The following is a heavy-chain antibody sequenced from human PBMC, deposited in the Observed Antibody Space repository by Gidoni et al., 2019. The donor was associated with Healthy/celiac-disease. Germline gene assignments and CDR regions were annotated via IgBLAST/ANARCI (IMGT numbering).Heavy chain of an antibody. Sequence: EVQLVESGGGLVKPGGSLRLSCAASGFTFSSYRMNWVRQAPGQGLEWVSSISSSSSYIYYADSVKGRFTISRDNAKNSLYLQMNSLRAEDTAVYYCARDPYCSSTSCYLVYYYYGMDVWGQGTTVTVSS. J-gene: IGHJ6*02. CDR1: GFTFSSYR. V-gene: IGHV3-21*01. CDR3: ARDPYCSSTSCYLVYYYYGMDV. D-gene: IGHD2-2*01. CDR2: ISSSSSYI.